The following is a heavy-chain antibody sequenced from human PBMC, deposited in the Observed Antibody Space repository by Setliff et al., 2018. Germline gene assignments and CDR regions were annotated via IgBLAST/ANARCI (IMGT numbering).Heavy chain of an antibody. CDR1: GGSFRGYY. CDR2: IIHSGST. J-gene: IGHJ4*02. Sequence: PSETLSLTCAVYGGSFRGYYWSWIRQPPGKRLEWIGEIIHSGSTNYNPSLKSRVTISMDTSKNQFSLKVSSVTAADTAVYYFARSFSRREKFLLDYWGQGARVTVSS. V-gene: IGHV4-34*12. CDR3: ARSFSRREKFLLDY.